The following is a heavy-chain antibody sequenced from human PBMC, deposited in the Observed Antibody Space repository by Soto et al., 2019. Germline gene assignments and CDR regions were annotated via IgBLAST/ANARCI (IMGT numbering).Heavy chain of an antibody. D-gene: IGHD6-19*01. CDR1: GYTFSGHY. J-gene: IGHJ4*02. CDR2: INANSGDT. V-gene: IGHV1-2*02. Sequence: GASVKVSCKASGYTFSGHYMHWIRQAPGQGPEWLGWINANSGDTDRAPKFQDRLTMTRDTSISTAYMELSRLRSDDTAVYYCARGGALDGTSPPFNHGGQGTLVTVSS. CDR3: ARGGALDGTSPPFNH.